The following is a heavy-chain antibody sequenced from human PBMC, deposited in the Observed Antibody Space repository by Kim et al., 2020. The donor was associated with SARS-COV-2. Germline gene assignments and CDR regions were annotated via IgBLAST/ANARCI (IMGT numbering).Heavy chain of an antibody. CDR1: GGSISSSNW. V-gene: IGHV4-4*02. D-gene: IGHD3-22*01. J-gene: IGHJ4*02. Sequence: SETLSLTCAVSGGSISSSNWWSWVRQPPGKGLEWIGEIYHSGSTNYNPSLKSRVTISVDKSKNQFSLKLSSVTAADTAVYYCARTENDYYESSGYYDYWGQGTLVTVSS. CDR2: IYHSGST. CDR3: ARTENDYYESSGYYDY.